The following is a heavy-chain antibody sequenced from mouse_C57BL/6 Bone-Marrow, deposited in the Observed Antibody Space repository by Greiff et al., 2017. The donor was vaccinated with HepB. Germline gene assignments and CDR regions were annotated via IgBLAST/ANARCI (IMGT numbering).Heavy chain of an antibody. CDR3: ARFTTTVGADFDD. CDR1: GYTFTSYW. J-gene: IGHJ1*03. Sequence: QVQLQQPGAELVRPGSSVKLSCKASGYTFTSYWMDWVKQRPGQGLEWIGNIYPSDSETHYNQKFKDKATLTVDKSSSTAYMQLSSLTSEDSAVYYCARFTTTVGADFDDWGKGTTVTVSS. D-gene: IGHD1-1*01. CDR2: IYPSDSET. V-gene: IGHV1-61*01.